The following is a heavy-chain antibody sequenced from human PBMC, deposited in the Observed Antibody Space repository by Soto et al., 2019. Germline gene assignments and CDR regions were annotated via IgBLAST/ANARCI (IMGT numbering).Heavy chain of an antibody. Sequence: EVQLVESGGGLVQPGGSLRLSCAASGFTFSSYWMHWVRQAPGKGLVWVSRINSDGSSTSSADSVKGRFTISRDNAKNTLYLQMNSLRAEDTAVYYCARVGPGDYGPAFDIWGQGTMVTVSS. V-gene: IGHV3-74*01. CDR3: ARVGPGDYGPAFDI. CDR2: INSDGSST. J-gene: IGHJ3*02. CDR1: GFTFSSYW. D-gene: IGHD4-17*01.